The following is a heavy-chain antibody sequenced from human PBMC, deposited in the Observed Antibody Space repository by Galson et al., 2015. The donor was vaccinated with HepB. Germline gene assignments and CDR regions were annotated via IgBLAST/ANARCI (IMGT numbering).Heavy chain of an antibody. D-gene: IGHD1-1*01. Sequence: SVKVSCKASGYTFTSYAMNWVRQAPGQGLEWMGRINTNTGNPTYAQGFTGRFVFSLDTSVSTAYLQISSLKAEDTAVYYCARVQLTPHTYYYYGMDVWGQGTTVTVSS. J-gene: IGHJ6*02. CDR3: ARVQLTPHTYYYYGMDV. CDR2: INTNTGNP. V-gene: IGHV7-4-1*02. CDR1: GYTFTSYA.